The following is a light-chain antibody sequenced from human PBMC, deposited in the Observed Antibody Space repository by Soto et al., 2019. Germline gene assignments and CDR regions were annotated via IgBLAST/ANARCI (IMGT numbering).Light chain of an antibody. J-gene: IGKJ3*01. V-gene: IGKV3-20*01. CDR3: QQYGSSLFT. Sequence: EIVLTPYPGTLYLSPGERATLSCRASPSASSKYLAWYQHKPGQAPRVLIYGTSIRASGVQERFSGGGSGTDFTLTITRLEPDDCAVYYCQQYGSSLFTCGPRTKVDFK. CDR2: GTS. CDR1: PSASSKY.